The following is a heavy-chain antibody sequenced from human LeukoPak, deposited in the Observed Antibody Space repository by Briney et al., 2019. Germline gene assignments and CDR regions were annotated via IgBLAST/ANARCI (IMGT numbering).Heavy chain of an antibody. CDR3: ARDMWQQFDWFDP. V-gene: IGHV1-2*02. J-gene: IGHJ5*02. D-gene: IGHD6-13*01. CDR2: INPNTGDT. Sequence: ASVKVSCKASGYSFTAYYMHWVRQAPGQGLEWMGWINPNTGDTNSAERFQGRVTMTRDSSISTAYLELSRLTSDDTAVYYCARDMWQQFDWFDPWGQGTLVTVSS. CDR1: GYSFTAYY.